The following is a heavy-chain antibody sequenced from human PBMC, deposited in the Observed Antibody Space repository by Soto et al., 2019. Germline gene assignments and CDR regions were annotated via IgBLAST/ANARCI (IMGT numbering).Heavy chain of an antibody. J-gene: IGHJ5*02. CDR3: AKAPGLISITIFGVVTFDWFDP. D-gene: IGHD3-3*01. CDR1: GFTFSSCA. CDR2: ISGSGGST. V-gene: IGHV3-23*01. Sequence: GGSLRLSCAASGFTFSSCAMGWVRQAPGKGLEWVSAISGSGGSTYYADSVKGRFTISRDNSKNTLYLQMNSLRAEDTAVYYCAKAPGLISITIFGVVTFDWFDPWGQGTLVTVSS.